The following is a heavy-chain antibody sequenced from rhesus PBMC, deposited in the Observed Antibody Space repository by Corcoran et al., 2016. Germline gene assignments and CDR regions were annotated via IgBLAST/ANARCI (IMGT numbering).Heavy chain of an antibody. Sequence: QVQLQESGPGVVKPSETLSLTCAVSGGSISDSYRWSWIRQPPGKGLEWIGYIYGSSTSTNYNPSLKSRVTISKDTSKNQVSVKLSSVTAADTAVYYCARVDSSGWGFDYWGQGVVVTVSS. D-gene: IGHD6-31*01. J-gene: IGHJ6*01. CDR3: ARVDSSGWGFDY. V-gene: IGHV4S10*01. CDR2: IYGSSTST. CDR1: GGSISDSYR.